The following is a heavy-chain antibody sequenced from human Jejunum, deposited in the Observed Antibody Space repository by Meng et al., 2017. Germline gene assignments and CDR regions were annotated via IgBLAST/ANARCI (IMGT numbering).Heavy chain of an antibody. CDR1: GFRLSDYV. CDR3: ARDGGGWHLPPDS. V-gene: IGHV3-33*01. D-gene: IGHD3-16*01. CDR2: IWFDESKK. J-gene: IGHJ4*02. Sequence: GESLKISCVVSGFRLSDYVMHWVRQAPGKGLEWVGLIWFDESKKNYADSVRGRFTISRDDSKNTLYLQMDRLGADDTAVYYCARDGGGWHLPPDSWGQGTLVTVSS.